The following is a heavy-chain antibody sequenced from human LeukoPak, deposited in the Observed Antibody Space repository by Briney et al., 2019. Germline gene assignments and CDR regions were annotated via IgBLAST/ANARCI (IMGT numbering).Heavy chain of an antibody. V-gene: IGHV3-21*01. CDR1: GFTFSSYS. CDR3: ARDRGRYSSSSYYFDY. CDR2: ISSSSSYI. J-gene: IGHJ4*02. D-gene: IGHD6-6*01. Sequence: GGSLRLSCAASGFTFSSYSMNWVRQAPGKGLEWVSSISSSSSYIYYADSVKGRFTISRDNAKNSLYLQMNSLRAEDTAVYYCARDRGRYSSSSYYFDYWGQGTLVTVSS.